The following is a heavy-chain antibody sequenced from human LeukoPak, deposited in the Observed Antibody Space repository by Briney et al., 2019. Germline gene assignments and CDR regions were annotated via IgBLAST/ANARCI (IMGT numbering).Heavy chain of an antibody. Sequence: ASVKVSCKASGGTFSSYAISWVRQAPGQGLEWMGGIIPIFGTANYAQKFQGRVTITADESTSTAYMELSSLRSEDTAVYYCARDASLWSIAAAGRVDAFDIWGQGTMVTVSS. CDR1: GGTFSSYA. CDR3: ARDASLWSIAAAGRVDAFDI. V-gene: IGHV1-69*13. J-gene: IGHJ3*02. CDR2: IIPIFGTA. D-gene: IGHD6-13*01.